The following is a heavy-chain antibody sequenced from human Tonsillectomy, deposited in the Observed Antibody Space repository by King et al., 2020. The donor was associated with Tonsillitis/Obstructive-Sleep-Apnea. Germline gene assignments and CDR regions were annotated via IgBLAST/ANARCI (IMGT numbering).Heavy chain of an antibody. D-gene: IGHD1-26*01. CDR3: AKDQVGGSYSRHYYYGMDV. J-gene: IGHJ6*02. Sequence: VQLVESGGGVVQPGRSLRLSCAASGFTFSSYGMHWVRQAPGKGLEWVAVISYDGSNKYYADSVKGRFTISRDNSKNTLYLQMNSLRAEDTAVYYCAKDQVGGSYSRHYYYGMDVWGQGTTVTVSS. V-gene: IGHV3-30*18. CDR2: ISYDGSNK. CDR1: GFTFSSYG.